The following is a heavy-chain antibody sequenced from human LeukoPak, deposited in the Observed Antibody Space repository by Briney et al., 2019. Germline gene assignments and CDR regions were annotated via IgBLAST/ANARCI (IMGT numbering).Heavy chain of an antibody. CDR2: ISYDGSNK. CDR1: GFTFSSYG. J-gene: IGHJ5*02. Sequence: GGSLRLFCAASGFTFSSYGMHWVRQAPGKGLEWVAVISYDGSNKYYADSVKGRFTISRDNSKNTLYLQMNSLRAEDTAVYYCAKDRSYSSGWYGNWFDPWDQGTLVTVSS. V-gene: IGHV3-30*18. D-gene: IGHD6-19*01. CDR3: AKDRSYSSGWYGNWFDP.